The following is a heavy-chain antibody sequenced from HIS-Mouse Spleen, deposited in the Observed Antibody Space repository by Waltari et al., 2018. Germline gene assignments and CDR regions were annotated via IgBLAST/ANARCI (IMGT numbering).Heavy chain of an antibody. J-gene: IGHJ4*02. Sequence: QVQLQESGPGLVKPSETLSLTCTVSGYSISSGYYWGWIRQPPGKGLEWIGSIYHSGSTYYNPYLKSRVTISVDTSKNQFSLKLSSVTAADTAVYYCARGHYDSSGYYYASYFDYWGQGTLVTVSS. CDR2: IYHSGST. V-gene: IGHV4-38-2*02. D-gene: IGHD3-22*01. CDR3: ARGHYDSSGYYYASYFDY. CDR1: GYSISSGYY.